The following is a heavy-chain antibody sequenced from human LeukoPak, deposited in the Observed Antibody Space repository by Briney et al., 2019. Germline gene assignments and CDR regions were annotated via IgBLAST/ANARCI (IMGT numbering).Heavy chain of an antibody. Sequence: SETLSLTCVVYGGSFSGYYWSWIRQPPGKGLEWIGEIKHSGSTNYNPSLKSRVTISVDTSKNQFSLKLSSVTAADTAVYYCARGLVPGIVVVVAAQFFDYWGQGTLVTVSS. CDR2: IKHSGST. D-gene: IGHD2-15*01. CDR1: GGSFSGYY. J-gene: IGHJ4*02. CDR3: ARGLVPGIVVVVAAQFFDY. V-gene: IGHV4-34*01.